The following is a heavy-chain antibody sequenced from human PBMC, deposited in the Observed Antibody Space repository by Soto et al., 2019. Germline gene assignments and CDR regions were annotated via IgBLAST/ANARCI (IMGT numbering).Heavy chain of an antibody. CDR3: AARYNWNRRGVVSDY. Sequence: ASVKVSCKVSGYTLTELSMHWVRQAPGKGLEWMGGFDPEDGETIYAQKFQGRVTMTEDTSTDTAYMELSSLRSEDTAVYSCAARYNWNRRGVVSDYWGQGTLVNVSS. V-gene: IGHV1-24*01. CDR2: FDPEDGET. D-gene: IGHD1-20*01. J-gene: IGHJ4*02. CDR1: GYTLTELS.